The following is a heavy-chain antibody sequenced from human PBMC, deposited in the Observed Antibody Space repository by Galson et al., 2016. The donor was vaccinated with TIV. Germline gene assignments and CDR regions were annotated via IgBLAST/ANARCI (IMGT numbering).Heavy chain of an antibody. D-gene: IGHD2-21*02. CDR1: GFTFRSHA. Sequence: SLRLSCAASGFTFRSHAMHWVRQAPGKGLEWVADISYDGRNKYYADSVKGRFTISRANSKNTLYLQMNSLRGEDTAVYYCARQTGCGGDCYYFDYWGQGTLVTVSS. V-gene: IGHV3-30*01. CDR2: ISYDGRNK. CDR3: ARQTGCGGDCYYFDY. J-gene: IGHJ4*02.